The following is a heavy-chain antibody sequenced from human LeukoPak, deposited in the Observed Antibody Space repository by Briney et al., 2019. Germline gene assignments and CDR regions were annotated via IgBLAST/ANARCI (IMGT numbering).Heavy chain of an antibody. CDR2: INSDGSST. Sequence: GGSLRLSCAASGFTFSSYWMHWVRHAPGKGLVWVSRINSDGSSTSYADSVKGRFTISRDNAKNTLYLQMNSLRVEDTAVYYCAIEAYYDSSGPFDPWGQGTLVTVSS. CDR3: AIEAYYDSSGPFDP. D-gene: IGHD3-22*01. J-gene: IGHJ5*02. V-gene: IGHV3-74*01. CDR1: GFTFSSYW.